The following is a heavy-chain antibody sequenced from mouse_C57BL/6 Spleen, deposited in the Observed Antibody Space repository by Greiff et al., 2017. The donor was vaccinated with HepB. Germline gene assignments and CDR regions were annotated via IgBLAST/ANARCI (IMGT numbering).Heavy chain of an antibody. D-gene: IGHD1-1*01. V-gene: IGHV1-82*01. CDR3: AREDYYGSSGY. Sequence: QVQLKQSGPELVKPGASVKISCKASGYAFSSSWMNWVKQRPGKGLEWIGRIYPGDGDTNYNGKFKGKATLTADKSSSTAYMQLSSLTSEDSAVYFCAREDYYGSSGYWGQGTTLTVSS. J-gene: IGHJ2*01. CDR1: GYAFSSSW. CDR2: IYPGDGDT.